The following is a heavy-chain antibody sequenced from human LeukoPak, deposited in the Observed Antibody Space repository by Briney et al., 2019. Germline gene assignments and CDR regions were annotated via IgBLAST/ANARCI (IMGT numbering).Heavy chain of an antibody. D-gene: IGHD3-10*01. CDR3: ARGLWFGELYGDY. V-gene: IGHV3-30-3*01. Sequence: GGSLRLSCAASGFTFSSYAMHWVRQAPGKGLEWVAVISYDGSNKYYADSVKGRFTISRDNSKNTLYLQMNSLRAEDTAVYYCARGLWFGELYGDYWGQGTLVTVSS. J-gene: IGHJ4*02. CDR2: ISYDGSNK. CDR1: GFTFSSYA.